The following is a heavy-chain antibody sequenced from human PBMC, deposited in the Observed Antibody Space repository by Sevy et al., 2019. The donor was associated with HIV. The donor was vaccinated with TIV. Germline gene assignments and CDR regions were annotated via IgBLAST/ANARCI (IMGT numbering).Heavy chain of an antibody. CDR3: GTRCQLRPEALGAFDI. CDR1: GFTFSSHV. Sequence: GGSLRLSCAASGFTFSSHVMTWVRQAPGKGLEWVSAITDSGGYATYADSVKGRFTISRDNSKNMLFLQMNSLRAEDTAVYYCGTRCQLRPEALGAFDIWGQGTMVTVSS. CDR2: ITDSGGYA. J-gene: IGHJ3*02. V-gene: IGHV3-23*01.